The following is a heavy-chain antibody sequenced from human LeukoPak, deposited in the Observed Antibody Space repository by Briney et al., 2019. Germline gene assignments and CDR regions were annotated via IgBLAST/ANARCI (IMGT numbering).Heavy chain of an antibody. Sequence: AGGSLRLSCAASGFTFDDYAMHWVRQAPGKGLEWVSGISWNSGSIDYADSVKGRFTISRDNAKNSLYLQMNSLRAEDTALYYCAYLAGRLSLGWGQGTLVTVSS. V-gene: IGHV3-9*01. CDR2: ISWNSGSI. J-gene: IGHJ4*02. D-gene: IGHD3-3*02. CDR1: GFTFDDYA. CDR3: AYLAGRLSLG.